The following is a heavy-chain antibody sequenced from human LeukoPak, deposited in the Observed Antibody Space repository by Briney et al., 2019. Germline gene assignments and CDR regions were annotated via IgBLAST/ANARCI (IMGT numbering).Heavy chain of an antibody. J-gene: IGHJ4*02. CDR1: GDSISIYY. D-gene: IGHD6-19*01. CDR2: IYYSGST. Sequence: PSETLSLTCSVSGDSISIYYWSWIRQPPGKGLEWIGYIYYSGSTNYNPSLKSRVTISVDTSKNQFSLKLSSVTAADTAVYYCAREGYSSGWHHIDYWGQGTLVTVSS. V-gene: IGHV4-59*01. CDR3: AREGYSSGWHHIDY.